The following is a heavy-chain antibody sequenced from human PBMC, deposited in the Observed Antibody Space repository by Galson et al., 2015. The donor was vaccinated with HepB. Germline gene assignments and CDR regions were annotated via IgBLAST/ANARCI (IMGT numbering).Heavy chain of an antibody. CDR2: ISYDGSNK. V-gene: IGHV3-30*18. Sequence: SLRLSCAASGFTFSSYGMHWVRQAPGKGLEWVAVISYDGSNKYYADSVKGRFTISRDNSKNTLYLQMNSLRAEDTAVYYCAKGRYYYDSEDAFDIWGQGTMVTVSS. CDR1: GFTFSSYG. CDR3: AKGRYYYDSEDAFDI. D-gene: IGHD3-22*01. J-gene: IGHJ3*02.